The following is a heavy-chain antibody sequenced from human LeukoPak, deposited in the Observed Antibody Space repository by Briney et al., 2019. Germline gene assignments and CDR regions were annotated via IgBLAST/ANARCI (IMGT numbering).Heavy chain of an antibody. Sequence: GGSLRLSCAASGFTVSSNYMSWVRQAPGKGLEWVSVIYSGGSTYYADSVKGRFTISRDNSKNTLYLQMNSPRAEDTAVYYCARGCHGSSGYYFRHQCNDYWGQGTLVTVSS. CDR3: ARGCHGSSGYYFRHQCNDY. CDR1: GFTVSSNY. CDR2: IYSGGST. J-gene: IGHJ4*02. V-gene: IGHV3-53*01. D-gene: IGHD3-22*01.